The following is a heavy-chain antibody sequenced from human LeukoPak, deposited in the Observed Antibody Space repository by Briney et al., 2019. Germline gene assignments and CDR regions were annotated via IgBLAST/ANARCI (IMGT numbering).Heavy chain of an antibody. V-gene: IGHV3-23*01. J-gene: IGHJ3*02. CDR1: GLTFSSSV. CDR3: AKGPYGPGAFDI. D-gene: IGHD3-10*01. CDR2: IGGSRGTT. Sequence: QPGGSLRLSCAASGLTFSSSVMSWVRQAPGKGLEWVSDIGGSRGTTNYADSVKGRFTISRDNSKNTLYLQMNSLRAEDTAVYYCAKGPYGPGAFDIWGQGTMVTVSS.